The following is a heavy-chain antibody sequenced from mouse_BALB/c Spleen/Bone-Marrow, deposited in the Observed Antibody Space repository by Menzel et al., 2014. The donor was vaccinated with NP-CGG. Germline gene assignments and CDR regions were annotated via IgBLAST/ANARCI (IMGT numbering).Heavy chain of an antibody. CDR2: INPSSGGT. J-gene: IGHJ4*01. Sequence: QVQLQQSGAELVKPGASVKLSCKASGYNFTTYWMHWVRLRPGQGFDWIGEINPSSGGTYYNETFRRKATMTVDKSSNTPYIHLRSLPSEDSAVYFCAIEYWITTNDYYALDYWGQGTSVTVSS. D-gene: IGHD2-4*01. CDR3: AIEYWITTNDYYALDY. CDR1: GYNFTTYW. V-gene: IGHV1S81*02.